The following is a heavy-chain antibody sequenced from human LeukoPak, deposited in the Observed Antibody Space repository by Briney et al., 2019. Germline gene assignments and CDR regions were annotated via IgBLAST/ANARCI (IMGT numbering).Heavy chain of an antibody. V-gene: IGHV4-59*01. CDR2: IYYSGST. CDR3: ARLGLGDEACWFDP. D-gene: IGHD3-10*01. Sequence: SETLSLTCTVSGGSISSYYWSWIRQPPGKGLEWIGYIYYSGSTDSNPSLKSRVTISVDTSKNQFSLKLSSVTAADTAVYYCARLGLGDEACWFDPWGQGTLVTVSS. J-gene: IGHJ5*02. CDR1: GGSISSYY.